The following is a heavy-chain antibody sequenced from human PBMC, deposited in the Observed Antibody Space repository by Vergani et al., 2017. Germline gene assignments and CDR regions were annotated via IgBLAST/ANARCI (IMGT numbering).Heavy chain of an antibody. CDR3: ARGVTADYYYCYMDV. Sequence: EVQLVESGGGLVQPGGSLRLSCAASGFTFSSYIMNWVRQAPGKGLEGGSYISSSSSTIYYADCVKGRFTISRDNAKNSLYLQMNSLRAEDTAVYYCARGVTADYYYCYMDVWGKGTTVTASS. CDR2: ISSSSSTI. J-gene: IGHJ6*03. CDR1: GFTFSSYI. D-gene: IGHD1-20*01. V-gene: IGHV3-48*01.